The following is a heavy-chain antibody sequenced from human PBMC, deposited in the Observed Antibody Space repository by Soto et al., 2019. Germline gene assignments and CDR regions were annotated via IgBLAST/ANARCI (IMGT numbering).Heavy chain of an antibody. CDR1: GFTFSSYS. CDR3: AKDTSTRPDIVLVPAAIRLYYYGMDV. CDR2: ISGSGGST. V-gene: IGHV3-23*01. Sequence: PGGSLRLSCAASGFTFSSYSMSWVRQAPGKGLEWVSAISGSGGSTYYADSVKGRFTISRDNSKNTLYLQMNSLRAEDTAVYYCAKDTSTRPDIVLVPAAIRLYYYGMDVWGQGTTVTVSS. J-gene: IGHJ6*02. D-gene: IGHD2-2*01.